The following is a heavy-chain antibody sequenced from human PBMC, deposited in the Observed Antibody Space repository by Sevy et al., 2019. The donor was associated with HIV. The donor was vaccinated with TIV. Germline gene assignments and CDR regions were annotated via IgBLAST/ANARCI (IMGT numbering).Heavy chain of an antibody. Sequence: GGSLRLSCAASGFSISGYTMNWVRQAPGKGLEWVSSISSGSSFIYYADSLKGRFTISRDNARNLLYLQMNGLRVEDTAVYYCGRVGLGDCSGTNCSPNDYWGQGTLVTVSS. CDR1: GFSISGYT. V-gene: IGHV3-21*01. CDR2: ISSGSSFI. J-gene: IGHJ4*02. CDR3: GRVGLGDCSGTNCSPNDY. D-gene: IGHD2-2*01.